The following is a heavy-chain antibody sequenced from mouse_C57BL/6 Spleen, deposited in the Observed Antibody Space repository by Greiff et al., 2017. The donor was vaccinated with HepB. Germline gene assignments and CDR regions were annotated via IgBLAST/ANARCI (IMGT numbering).Heavy chain of an antibody. D-gene: IGHD1-1*01. J-gene: IGHJ4*01. CDR1: GYAFSSYW. Sequence: VQLQQSGAELVKPGASVKISCKASGYAFSSYWMNWVKQRPGKGLEWIGQIYPGDGDTNYNGKFKGKATLTADKSSSTAYMQLSSLTSEDYAVYFCARRYYYGSSYGGAMDYWGQGTSVTVSS. V-gene: IGHV1-80*01. CDR3: ARRYYYGSSYGGAMDY. CDR2: IYPGDGDT.